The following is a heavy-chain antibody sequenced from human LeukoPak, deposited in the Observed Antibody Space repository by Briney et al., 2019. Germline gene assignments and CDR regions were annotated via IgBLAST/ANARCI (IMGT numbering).Heavy chain of an antibody. CDR1: GFTFSSYA. V-gene: IGHV3-23*01. D-gene: IGHD3-3*02. Sequence: PGGSLRLSCATSGFTFSSYAMTWVRQAPGKGLEWVSTVSGSGGSTSYADSVKGRFTITRDNSKNTLYLQMNSLRPGGAAIYFCAKDAHVLSFLEWLLDPQRYFDYWGQGTRVTVSS. CDR3: AKDAHVLSFLEWLLDPQRYFDY. J-gene: IGHJ4*02. CDR2: VSGSGGST.